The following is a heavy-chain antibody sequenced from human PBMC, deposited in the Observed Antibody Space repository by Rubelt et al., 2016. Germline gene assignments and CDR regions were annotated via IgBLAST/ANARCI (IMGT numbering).Heavy chain of an antibody. V-gene: IGHV4-59*01. J-gene: IGHJ3*02. CDR1: GFTFSSYA. CDR2: IYYSGST. Sequence: ESGGGLVQPGGSLRLSCAASGFTFSSYAMSWVRQAPGKGLEWIGYIYYSGSTNYNPSLKSRVSISVDTSKNQFSLKLSSVTAADTAVYYCARDAPGFRAFDIWGQGTMVTVSS. CDR3: ARDAPGFRAFDI. D-gene: IGHD3-10*01.